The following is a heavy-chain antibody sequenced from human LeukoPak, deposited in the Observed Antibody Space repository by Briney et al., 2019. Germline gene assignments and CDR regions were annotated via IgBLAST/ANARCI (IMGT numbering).Heavy chain of an antibody. V-gene: IGHV3-23*01. CDR1: GFTFSSYA. CDR2: ITDSGGTT. D-gene: IGHD2-2*01. J-gene: IGHJ4*02. Sequence: GASLRLSCAASGFTFSSYAMNWVRQAPGKGLEWVSTITDSGGTTSYADSVKGRFTISRDNYKTTLYLQMNSLRAEDTALYYCAKGRCSRTICSFGNWGQGTLVTVSS. CDR3: AKGRCSRTICSFGN.